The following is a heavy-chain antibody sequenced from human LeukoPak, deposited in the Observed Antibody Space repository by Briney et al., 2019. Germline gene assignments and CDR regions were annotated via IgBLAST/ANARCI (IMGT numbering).Heavy chain of an antibody. CDR1: GGSINSYY. J-gene: IGHJ5*02. Sequence: TASETLSLTCTVSGGSINSYYWGWIRQPPGKGLEWIGYTYTSGSTNYNPSLKSRVTISADTSKNQFSLKLSSVTAADTAVYYCARHLHSDGSGSYLNWFDPWGPGTLVTVSS. V-gene: IGHV4-4*09. CDR2: TYTSGST. D-gene: IGHD3-10*01. CDR3: ARHLHSDGSGSYLNWFDP.